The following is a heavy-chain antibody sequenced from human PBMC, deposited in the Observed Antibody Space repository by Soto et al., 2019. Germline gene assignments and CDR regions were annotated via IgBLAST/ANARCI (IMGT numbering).Heavy chain of an antibody. CDR1: GFTFSSYA. D-gene: IGHD3-22*01. V-gene: IGHV3-23*01. J-gene: IGHJ3*02. Sequence: GESLKISCAASGFTFSSYAMSWVRQAPGKGLEWVSAISGSGGSTYYADSVKGRFTISRDNSKNTLYLQMNSLRAEDTAVYYCAKMDYYDSSGYYSDAFDIWGQGTMVTVSS. CDR2: ISGSGGST. CDR3: AKMDYYDSSGYYSDAFDI.